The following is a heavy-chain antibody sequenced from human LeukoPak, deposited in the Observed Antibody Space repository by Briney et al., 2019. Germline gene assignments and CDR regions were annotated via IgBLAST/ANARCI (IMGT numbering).Heavy chain of an antibody. Sequence: PLETLSLTCTVSGGSISSSSYHWGWIRQPPGKGLEWIGSIYYSGSTYYNPSLKSRVTISVDTSKNQFSLNLSSVTAADTAVYYCARLYYDSSGYYQICYFDYWGQGTLVTVSS. D-gene: IGHD3-22*01. CDR2: IYYSGST. CDR1: GGSISSSSYH. J-gene: IGHJ4*02. V-gene: IGHV4-39*01. CDR3: ARLYYDSSGYYQICYFDY.